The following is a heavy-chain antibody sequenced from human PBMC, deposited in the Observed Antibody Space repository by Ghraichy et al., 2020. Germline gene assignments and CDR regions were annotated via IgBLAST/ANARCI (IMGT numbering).Heavy chain of an antibody. V-gene: IGHV3-72*01. J-gene: IGHJ4*02. Sequence: GESLNISCAASGFIFSDHYMDWVRQAPGKGLEWVGRSRSKDNSYFTEYAASVKGRFTISRDESKNSLYLQMNSLKTEDTAVYYCARGGSSLGTTYCDYWGQGTLVTVSS. CDR1: GFIFSDHY. D-gene: IGHD3-16*01. CDR3: ARGGSSLGTTYCDY. CDR2: SRSKDNSYFT.